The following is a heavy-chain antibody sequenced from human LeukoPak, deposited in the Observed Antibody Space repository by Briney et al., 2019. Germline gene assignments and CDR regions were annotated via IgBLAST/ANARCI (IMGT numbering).Heavy chain of an antibody. CDR1: GATFSSYA. CDR3: ATGGWFGESRGVY. CDR2: IIPIFGTA. J-gene: IGHJ4*02. V-gene: IGHV1-69*13. Sequence: SVKVSSKASGATFSSYAISWFRQALGQGLEWRGGIIPIFGTANYAQKFQGRVTITADESTSTAYMELSSLRSEDTAVYYCATGGWFGESRGVYWGQGTLVTVSS. D-gene: IGHD3-10*01.